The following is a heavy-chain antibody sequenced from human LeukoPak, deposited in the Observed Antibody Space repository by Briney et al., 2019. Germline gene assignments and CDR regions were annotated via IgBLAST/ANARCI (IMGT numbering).Heavy chain of an antibody. CDR3: ARAGSIVGALDAFDI. V-gene: IGHV3-21*01. CDR1: GFTFSSYS. J-gene: IGHJ3*02. D-gene: IGHD1-26*01. Sequence: PGGSLRLSCAASGFTFSSYSMNWVRQAPGKGLEWVSSISSSSSYIYYADSVKGLFTISRDNAKNSLYLRMNSLRAEDTAVYYCARAGSIVGALDAFDIWGQGTMVTVSS. CDR2: ISSSSSYI.